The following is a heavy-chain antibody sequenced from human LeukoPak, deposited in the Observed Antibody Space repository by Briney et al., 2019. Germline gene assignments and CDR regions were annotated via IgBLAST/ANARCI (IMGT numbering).Heavy chain of an antibody. CDR2: INTSGGST. D-gene: IGHD3-22*01. Sequence: GESLRLSCAASGFTFSSYAMSWVRQAPGKGLEWVSGINTSGGSTAYADSVKGRFTISRNNPRNTLYMQMNSLRAEDTALYYCAIMHPYYDGNGYWVQWGQGTLVTVSS. J-gene: IGHJ4*02. V-gene: IGHV3-23*01. CDR1: GFTFSSYA. CDR3: AIMHPYYDGNGYWVQ.